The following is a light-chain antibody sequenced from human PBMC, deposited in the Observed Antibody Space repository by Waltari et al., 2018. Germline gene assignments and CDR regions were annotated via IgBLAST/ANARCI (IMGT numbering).Light chain of an antibody. CDR3: QQYNSYSRT. Sequence: DIQMTQSPSTLSASVGDRVTITCRASQSIGTWLAWYQQKPGKAPKLLIYKASSLESGVPSRVSGSGSGTEFTLTISSLQPDDFATYYCQQYNSYSRTFGQGTKVEIK. J-gene: IGKJ1*01. V-gene: IGKV1-5*03. CDR1: QSIGTW. CDR2: KAS.